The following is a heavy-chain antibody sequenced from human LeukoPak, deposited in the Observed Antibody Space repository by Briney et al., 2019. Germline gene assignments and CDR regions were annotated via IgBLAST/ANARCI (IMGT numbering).Heavy chain of an antibody. J-gene: IGHJ5*02. CDR1: GLTFSTYS. CDR2: ISSDSGTI. Sequence: GGSLRLSCGASGLTFSTYSMNWVRQAPGKGLEWVSYISSDSGTIYYADSVKGRFTISRDNAKKSLYLQMNSLRAEDTAVYYCARAAQPGFDPWGQGSLVTVSS. V-gene: IGHV3-48*01. CDR3: ARAAQPGFDP. D-gene: IGHD1-14*01.